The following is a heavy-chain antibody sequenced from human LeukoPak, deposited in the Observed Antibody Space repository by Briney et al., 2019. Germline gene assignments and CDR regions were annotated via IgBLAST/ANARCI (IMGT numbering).Heavy chain of an antibody. CDR1: GGSISSYY. Sequence: PSETLSLTCTVSGGSISSYYWSWIRQPPGKGLEWIGYIYYSGSTNYNPSLKSRVTISVDTSKNQFSLKLSSVTAADTAVYYCARLPRYSSSSRYMDVWGKGTTVTISS. V-gene: IGHV4-59*12. CDR3: ARLPRYSSSSRYMDV. CDR2: IYYSGST. D-gene: IGHD6-13*01. J-gene: IGHJ6*03.